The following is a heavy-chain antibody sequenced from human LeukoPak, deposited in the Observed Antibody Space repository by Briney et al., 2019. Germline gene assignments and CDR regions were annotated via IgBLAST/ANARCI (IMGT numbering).Heavy chain of an antibody. Sequence: GASVKVSCKASGGTFSSYPISWVRQAPGQGLEWMGGIIPIFGTANYAQKFQGRVTITADESTSTAYMELSSLRSEDTAVYYCARARSFALGGYYYGMDVWGKGTTVTVSS. D-gene: IGHD3-16*01. V-gene: IGHV1-69*13. CDR2: IIPIFGTA. CDR3: ARARSFALGGYYYGMDV. CDR1: GGTFSSYP. J-gene: IGHJ6*04.